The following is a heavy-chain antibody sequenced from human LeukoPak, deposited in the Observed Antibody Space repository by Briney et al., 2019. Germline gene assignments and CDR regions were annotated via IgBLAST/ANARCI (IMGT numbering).Heavy chain of an antibody. V-gene: IGHV3-23*01. CDR1: GFTFSSYA. CDR2: ISGSGGST. CDR3: AKHVAVLPAPRNYYFDY. D-gene: IGHD2-2*01. Sequence: GGSLRLSCAASGFTFSSYAMSWVRQAPGKGLEWVSAISGSGGSTYYADSVKGRFTISRDNSKNTLYLQMNSLRAEDTAIFYCAKHVAVLPAPRNYYFDYWGQGTLVTVSS. J-gene: IGHJ4*02.